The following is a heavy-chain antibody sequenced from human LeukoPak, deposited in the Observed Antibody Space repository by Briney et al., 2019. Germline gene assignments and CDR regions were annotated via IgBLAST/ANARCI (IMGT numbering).Heavy chain of an antibody. CDR2: INHSGST. V-gene: IGHV4-34*01. J-gene: IGHJ3*02. CDR3: AREGYDILTGYQMNAFDI. CDR1: GGSFSGYY. D-gene: IGHD3-9*01. Sequence: SETLSLTCAVYGGSFSGYYWSWIRQPPGKGLEWIGEINHSGSTNYNPSLKSRVTISVDTSKNQFSLKLSSVTAADTAVYYCAREGYDILTGYQMNAFDIWGQGTMVIVSS.